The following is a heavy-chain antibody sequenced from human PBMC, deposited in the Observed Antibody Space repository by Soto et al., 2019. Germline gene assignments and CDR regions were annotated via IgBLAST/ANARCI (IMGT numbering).Heavy chain of an antibody. CDR2: ISSSGSTI. J-gene: IGHJ5*02. V-gene: IGHV3-11*01. D-gene: IGHD3-10*01. CDR1: GFTFSDYY. Sequence: GGSLRLSCAASGFTFSDYYMSWIRQAPGKGLEWVSYISSSGSTIYYADSVKGRFTISRDNAKNSLYLQMNSLRAEDTAVYYCARDQGPYYGSTEGKDWFDPWGQGTLVTVSS. CDR3: ARDQGPYYGSTEGKDWFDP.